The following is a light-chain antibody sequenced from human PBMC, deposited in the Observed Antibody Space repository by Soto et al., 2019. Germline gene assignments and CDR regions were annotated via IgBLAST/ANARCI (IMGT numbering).Light chain of an antibody. V-gene: IGKV1-5*01. CDR1: RGSRNS. Sequence: RSTLSASVGDRVTITCRASRGSRNSLAWYQQKVGKAPKLLIYDASTLERGVPSRFSGRGSGTEFTLTINSLQPDDFGAYYCQQYDSYPWTFGQGTKVDIK. CDR3: QQYDSYPWT. J-gene: IGKJ1*01. CDR2: DAS.